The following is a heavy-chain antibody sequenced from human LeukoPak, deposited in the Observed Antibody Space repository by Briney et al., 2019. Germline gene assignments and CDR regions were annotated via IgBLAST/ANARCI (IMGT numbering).Heavy chain of an antibody. V-gene: IGHV4-59*01. Sequence: PSETLSLTCTVSGGSISSYNWSWIRQPPGKGLEWIGYIYCSGSTNYIPPLKRRVTISVVTYKSQFSLKLSSVTAADTAVYFCERVEWLRLALGDYYYMAVWGKGTTVTVSS. CDR1: GGSISSYN. J-gene: IGHJ6*03. CDR2: IYCSGST. D-gene: IGHD5-12*01. CDR3: ERVEWLRLALGDYYYMAV.